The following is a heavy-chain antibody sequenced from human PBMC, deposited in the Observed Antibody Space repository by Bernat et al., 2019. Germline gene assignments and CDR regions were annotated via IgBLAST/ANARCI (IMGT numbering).Heavy chain of an antibody. CDR3: AKLNFIAVAGTIDY. CDR1: GFTFSSYA. V-gene: IGHV3-23*01. J-gene: IGHJ4*02. CDR2: ISGSGGST. D-gene: IGHD6-19*01. Sequence: EVQLLESGGGLVQPGGSLRLSCAASGFTFSSYAMSWVRQAPGKGLEWVSAISGSGGSTYYADSVKGRFTISRDNSKNTLYLQMNSLRAEDAAVYYCAKLNFIAVAGTIDYWGQGTLVTVSS.